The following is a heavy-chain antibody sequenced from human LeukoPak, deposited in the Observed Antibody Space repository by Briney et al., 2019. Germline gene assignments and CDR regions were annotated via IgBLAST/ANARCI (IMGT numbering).Heavy chain of an antibody. V-gene: IGHV3-30*04. Sequence: QPGGSLRLSCAASGFTFSSYAMHWVRQAPGKGLEWVAVISYDGSNKYYADSVKGRFTISRDSSKNTLYLQMNSLRAEDTAVYYCARAMGYGSGSYHGHNWFDPWGQGTLVTVSS. CDR1: GFTFSSYA. D-gene: IGHD3-10*01. CDR2: ISYDGSNK. J-gene: IGHJ5*02. CDR3: ARAMGYGSGSYHGHNWFDP.